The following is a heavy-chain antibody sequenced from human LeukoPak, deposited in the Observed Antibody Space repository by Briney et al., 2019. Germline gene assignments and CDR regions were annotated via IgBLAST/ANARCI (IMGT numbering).Heavy chain of an antibody. Sequence: PSETLSLTCAVHGGSFSGYYWSWIRQPPGKGLEWIGEINHSGSTNYNPSLKSRVTISVDTSKNQFSLKLSSVTAADTAVYYCARGSRGYSGYAIPSSFDYWGQGTLVTVSS. V-gene: IGHV4-34*01. CDR3: ARGSRGYSGYAIPSSFDY. CDR1: GGSFSGYY. CDR2: INHSGST. J-gene: IGHJ4*02. D-gene: IGHD5-12*01.